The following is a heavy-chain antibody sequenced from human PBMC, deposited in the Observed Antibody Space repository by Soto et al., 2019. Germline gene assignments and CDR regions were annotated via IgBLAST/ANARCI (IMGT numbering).Heavy chain of an antibody. CDR3: ARRTRHNDAFDI. CDR1: GGSVTSGSYY. V-gene: IGHV4-39*01. Sequence: QLQLQESGPGLVKPSETLSLTCTVSGGSVTSGSYYWGWIRQPPGKGLEWIGGMYYSGSTYYNPSLRIRVPIPINPSKNKFPLRLSSVTAADTAVYYCARRTRHNDAFDIWGQGTMVTVSS. D-gene: IGHD1-1*01. J-gene: IGHJ3*02. CDR2: MYYSGST.